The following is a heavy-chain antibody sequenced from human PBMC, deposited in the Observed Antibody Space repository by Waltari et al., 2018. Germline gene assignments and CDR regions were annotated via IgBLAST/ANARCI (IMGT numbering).Heavy chain of an antibody. V-gene: IGHV3-15*01. D-gene: IGHD7-27*01. CDR3: TTLDAPWGG. Sequence: EVQMVVSGGGSMKPGDSPRPSCVPSGFTFPPAWLTWVPQAPGKGREWLGRIKSQNDGAITDFAASVRGRFSISRDDSQNMVFLQMNNLRTEDTAVYYCTTLDAPWGGWGHGTLVTVSS. CDR2: IKSQNDGAIT. J-gene: IGHJ4*01. CDR1: GFTFPPAW.